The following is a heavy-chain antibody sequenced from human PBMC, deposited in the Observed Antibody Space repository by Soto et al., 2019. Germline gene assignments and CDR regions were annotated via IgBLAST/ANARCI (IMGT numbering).Heavy chain of an antibody. D-gene: IGHD3-9*01. CDR2: ISPRSGGT. CDR1: GYTFIDYY. J-gene: IGHJ4*02. V-gene: IGHV1-2*02. CDR3: ARPPGYISDWYYFDL. Sequence: VKVSCKASGYTFIDYYMHWVRQAPGQGVEWMGRISPRSGGTNYAQKFQGRVTMTWDTSLNTAYMELSSLISEDTAVYYCARPPGYISDWYYFDLWGQGTLVTVSS.